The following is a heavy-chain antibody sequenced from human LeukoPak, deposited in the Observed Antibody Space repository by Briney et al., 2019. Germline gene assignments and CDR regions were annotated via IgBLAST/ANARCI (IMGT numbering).Heavy chain of an antibody. V-gene: IGHV3-23*01. CDR2: ITVNSADT. Sequence: VGSLRLSCAASGFTFSNYAISWVRQSPGKGLEWVSGITVNSADTYYADPVKGRFTIPSDHSKHTLYLQMNSLRAEDTAIYYCAKDSGYGDYGGESFPHWGQGTLVTVSS. CDR1: GFTFSNYA. J-gene: IGHJ1*01. D-gene: IGHD4-17*01. CDR3: AKDSGYGDYGGESFPH.